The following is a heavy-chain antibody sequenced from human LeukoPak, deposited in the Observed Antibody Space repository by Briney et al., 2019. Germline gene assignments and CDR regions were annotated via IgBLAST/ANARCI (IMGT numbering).Heavy chain of an antibody. CDR2: ISAYNGNT. CDR1: GYTFTNYG. J-gene: IGHJ5*02. CDR3: ARDSYYYDSSGQEP. Sequence: GASVKVSCKASGYTFTNYGISWVRQAPGQGLEWMGWISAYNGNTNYAQKLQGRVTMTTDTSTSTAYMELRSLRSDDTAVYYCARDSYYYDSSGQEPWGQGTLVTVSS. V-gene: IGHV1-18*01. D-gene: IGHD3-22*01.